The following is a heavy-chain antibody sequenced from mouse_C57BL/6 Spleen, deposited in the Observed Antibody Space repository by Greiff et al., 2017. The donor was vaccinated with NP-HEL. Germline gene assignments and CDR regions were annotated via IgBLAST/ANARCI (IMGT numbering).Heavy chain of an antibody. CDR1: GYAFSSSW. J-gene: IGHJ2*01. V-gene: IGHV1-82*01. CDR2: IYPGDGDT. Sequence: VQLQQSGPELVKPGASVKISCKASGYAFSSSWMNWVKQRPGKGLEWIGRIYPGDGDTNYNGKFKGKATLTADKSSSTAYMQLSSLTSEDSAVYFCARGDGNSYWGQGTTLTVSS. D-gene: IGHD2-1*01. CDR3: ARGDGNSY.